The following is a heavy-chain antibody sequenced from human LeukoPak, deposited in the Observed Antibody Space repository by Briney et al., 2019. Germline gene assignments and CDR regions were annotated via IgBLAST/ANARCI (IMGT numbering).Heavy chain of an antibody. J-gene: IGHJ6*02. D-gene: IGHD3-22*01. CDR1: GGTFSIYA. V-gene: IGHV1-69*13. Sequence: ASVKVSCKASGGTFSIYAISWVRQAPGQGLEWMGGIIPIFGTANYAQKFQGRVTITADESTSTAYMELSRLRSDDTAVYYCASITMIVVVITLGYYGMDVWGQGTTVTVSS. CDR2: IIPIFGTA. CDR3: ASITMIVVVITLGYYGMDV.